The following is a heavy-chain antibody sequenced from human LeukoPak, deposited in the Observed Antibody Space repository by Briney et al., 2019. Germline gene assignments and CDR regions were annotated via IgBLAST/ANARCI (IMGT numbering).Heavy chain of an antibody. CDR2: ISGSSSYI. J-gene: IGHJ3*02. CDR3: AKDIGRFPHALDI. D-gene: IGHD1-26*01. CDR1: GFTFSHYS. V-gene: IGHV3-21*04. Sequence: GGSLRLSCAASGFTFSHYSMNWVRQAPGKGLEWVSSISGSSSYIYYADSVKGRFTISRDNAKNSLYLQMNSLRAEDTALYYCAKDIGRFPHALDIWGQGTMVTVSS.